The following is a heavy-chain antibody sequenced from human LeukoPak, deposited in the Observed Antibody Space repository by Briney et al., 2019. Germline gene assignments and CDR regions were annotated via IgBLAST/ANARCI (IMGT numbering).Heavy chain of an antibody. CDR2: ISYDGSNK. V-gene: IGHV3-30*04. J-gene: IGHJ6*03. CDR3: ARAWAAEDYMDV. D-gene: IGHD6-13*01. Sequence: GRALRLSCAASGFTFISYAMHWVRQAPGKGLEWVAVISYDGSNKYYADSVKGRFTISRDNSKNTLYLQMNSLRAEDTAVYYCARAWAAEDYMDVWGKGTTVTVSS. CDR1: GFTFISYA.